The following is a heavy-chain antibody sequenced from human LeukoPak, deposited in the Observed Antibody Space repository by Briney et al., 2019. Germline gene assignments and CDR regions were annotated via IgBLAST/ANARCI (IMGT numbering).Heavy chain of an antibody. V-gene: IGHV1-58*01. J-gene: IGHJ4*02. CDR2: IVVGSGNT. D-gene: IGHD5-18*01. CDR1: GFTFTSSA. CDR3: VCGGYSYGYSLGY. Sequence: TSVKVSCKASGFTFTSSAVQWVRQARGQRLEWIGWIVVGSGNTNYAQKFQERVTITRDMSTSTAYMELSSLRSEDTAVYYCVCGGYSYGYSLGYWGQGTLVTVSS.